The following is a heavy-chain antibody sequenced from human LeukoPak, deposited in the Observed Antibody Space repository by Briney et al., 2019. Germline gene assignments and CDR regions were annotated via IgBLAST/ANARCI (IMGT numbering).Heavy chain of an antibody. Sequence: SETLSLTCTVSGGSISSGGYYWSWIRQHPGKGLEWIGYIYYSGSTYYNPSFKSRVTISVDTSKNQFSLKLSSVTAADTAVYYCAGGYSGYHDYWGQGTLVTVSS. J-gene: IGHJ4*02. CDR2: IYYSGST. CDR1: GGSISSGGYY. D-gene: IGHD5-12*01. V-gene: IGHV4-31*03. CDR3: AGGYSGYHDY.